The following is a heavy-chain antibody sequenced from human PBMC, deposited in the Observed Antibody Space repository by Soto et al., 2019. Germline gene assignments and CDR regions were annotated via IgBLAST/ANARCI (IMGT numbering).Heavy chain of an antibody. V-gene: IGHV4-59*01. CDR3: ASSPAYYYDSSGYSFDY. Sequence: QVQLQESGPGLVKPSETLSLTCTVSGGSISSYYWSWIRQPPGKGLEWIGYIYYSGSTNYNPSLKSRVTISVDTAKNHFSLKLSAVTAADTAVYYCASSPAYYYDSSGYSFDYWGQGTLVTVSS. J-gene: IGHJ4*02. D-gene: IGHD3-22*01. CDR2: IYYSGST. CDR1: GGSISSYY.